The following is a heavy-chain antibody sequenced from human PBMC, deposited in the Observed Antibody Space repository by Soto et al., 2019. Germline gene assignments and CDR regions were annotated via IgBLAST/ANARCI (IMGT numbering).Heavy chain of an antibody. V-gene: IGHV1-18*04. J-gene: IGHJ5*02. D-gene: IGHD2-15*01. CDR2: ISAYNGNT. Sequence: ASVKVSCKASGYTFTSYGISWVRQAPGQGLEWMGWISAYNGNTNYAQKLQGRVTMTTDTSTSTAYMELRSLRSDDTAAYYCARDIVVVVAAGNWFDPWGQGTQVTVSS. CDR3: ARDIVVVVAAGNWFDP. CDR1: GYTFTSYG.